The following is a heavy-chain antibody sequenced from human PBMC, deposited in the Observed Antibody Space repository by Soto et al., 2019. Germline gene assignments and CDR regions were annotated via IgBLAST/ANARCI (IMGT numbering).Heavy chain of an antibody. D-gene: IGHD6-13*01. CDR3: ARSPRSSPYFDF. J-gene: IGHJ4*02. V-gene: IGHV5-51*01. CDR2: IYPGDHET. Sequence: XESLEISCQCSGYTFSNFWIGWVRQLPGQGLEWMGIIYPGDHETRYSPSFLGKVTISAETSINTAYLQWSSLEASDSAFYFCARSPRSSPYFDFWGQGALVTVSS. CDR1: GYTFSNFW.